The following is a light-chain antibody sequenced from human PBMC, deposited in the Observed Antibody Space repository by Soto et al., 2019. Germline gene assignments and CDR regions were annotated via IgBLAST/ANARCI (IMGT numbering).Light chain of an antibody. V-gene: IGLV2-8*01. CDR2: EVN. Sequence: QSALTQPPSASGSPGQSVTISCTGTSSDVADYQYVSWYQQHPGKAPKLMIYEVNKRPSGIPDRFSGSKSGSTASLTVSGLQPEDEADYHCSSYAGSSTYVFGTGTKVTVL. CDR3: SSYAGSSTYV. J-gene: IGLJ1*01. CDR1: SSDVADYQY.